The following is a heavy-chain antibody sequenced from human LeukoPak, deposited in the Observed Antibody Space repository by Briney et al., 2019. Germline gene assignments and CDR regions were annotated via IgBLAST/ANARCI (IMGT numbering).Heavy chain of an antibody. CDR1: GYTFTSYD. Sequence: ASVKVSCKASGYTFTSYDINGVRQATGQGLEWMGWMNPNSGNTGYAQKFQGKVTMTRNTSISTAYMELSSLRSEDTAVYYCARYDSGHSSIDYWGQGTLVTVSS. CDR3: ARYDSGHSSIDY. CDR2: MNPNSGNT. V-gene: IGHV1-8*01. D-gene: IGHD3-22*01. J-gene: IGHJ4*02.